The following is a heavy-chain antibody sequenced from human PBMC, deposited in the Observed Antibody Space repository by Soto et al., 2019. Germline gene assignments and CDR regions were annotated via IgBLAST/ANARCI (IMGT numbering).Heavy chain of an antibody. D-gene: IGHD4-4*01. J-gene: IGHJ5*02. V-gene: IGHV4-30-2*01. CDR1: GASITSGGHS. CDR2: VYASGST. CDR3: ARDNGRSHYVWYDP. Sequence: QLQLQESGSGLVKPSQTLSLTCTVSGASITSGGHSWSWIRQPPGKGLEWIGYVYASGSTYYNPSLRSRVTISLDRSRNQFSLDLSSVTAADTAVYHCARDNGRSHYVWYDPWGQGTLVTVSS.